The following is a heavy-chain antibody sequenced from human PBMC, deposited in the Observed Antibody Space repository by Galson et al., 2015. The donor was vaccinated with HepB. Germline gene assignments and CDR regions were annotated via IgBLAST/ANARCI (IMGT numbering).Heavy chain of an antibody. Sequence: SLRLSCAASGFTFSSYAMNWVRQAPGKGLEWVSSLSGTGGSKFYTDSVKGRFTISRDNSKNTLYLQMNSLRAEDTAVYYCAKGSSIISLAGTLSSWGQGTLVTVSS. D-gene: IGHD1/OR15-1a*01. CDR3: AKGSSIISLAGTLSS. V-gene: IGHV3-23*01. J-gene: IGHJ5*02. CDR1: GFTFSSYA. CDR2: LSGTGGSK.